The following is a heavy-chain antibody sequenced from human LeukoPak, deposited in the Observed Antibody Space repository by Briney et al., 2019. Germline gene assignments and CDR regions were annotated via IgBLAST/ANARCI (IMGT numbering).Heavy chain of an antibody. D-gene: IGHD3-10*01. Sequence: GASVKVSCKASGGTFSSYAISWVRQAPGQGLEWMGRIIPILGIANYAQKFQGRVTITADKSTSTAYMELSSLRSEDTAVYYCARDLHGSGSYSYYYGMDVWAKGPRSPSP. CDR2: IIPILGIA. J-gene: IGHJ6*02. V-gene: IGHV1-69*04. CDR3: ARDLHGSGSYSYYYGMDV. CDR1: GGTFSSYA.